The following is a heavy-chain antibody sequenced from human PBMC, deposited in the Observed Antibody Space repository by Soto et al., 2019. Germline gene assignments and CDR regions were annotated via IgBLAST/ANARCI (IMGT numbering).Heavy chain of an antibody. J-gene: IGHJ4*02. V-gene: IGHV1-8*01. CDR1: GYTFTSYD. CDR2: MNPNSGNT. D-gene: IGHD3-22*01. CDR3: ARGLSRWTMIVGY. Sequence: QVQLVQSGAEVKKPGASVKVSCKASGYTFTSYDINWVRQATGQGLEWMGWMNPNSGNTGYAQKFQGRVTMTRDTSIITAYMELSSLRSEDTAVYYWARGLSRWTMIVGYWGQGTLVTVSS.